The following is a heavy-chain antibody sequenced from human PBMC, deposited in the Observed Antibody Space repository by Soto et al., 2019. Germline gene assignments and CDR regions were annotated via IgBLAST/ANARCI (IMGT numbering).Heavy chain of an antibody. D-gene: IGHD6-19*01. V-gene: IGHV3-30*18. CDR1: GFTFSSYG. CDR2: ISYDGSNK. J-gene: IGHJ5*02. Sequence: GWSLRLSCAASGFTFSSYGMHWVRQAPGKGLEWVAVISYDGSNKYYADSVKGRFTISRDNSKNTLYLQMNSLRAEDTAVYYCAKPLFIAVAGNWVFDPWGQGTLVTVSS. CDR3: AKPLFIAVAGNWVFDP.